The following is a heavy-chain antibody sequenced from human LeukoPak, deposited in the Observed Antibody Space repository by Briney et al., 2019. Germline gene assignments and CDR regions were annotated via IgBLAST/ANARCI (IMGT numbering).Heavy chain of an antibody. D-gene: IGHD6-6*01. J-gene: IGHJ4*02. V-gene: IGHV3-53*01. CDR3: ASKTLAARQAF. CDR1: GFAVSSTY. CDR2: INSGGST. Sequence: PGGSLRLSCAASGFAVSSTYMNWVRQAPGKGLEWVSLINSGGSTYYADSVKGRSTISRDNSKNTLYLQMNSLRAEDTAVYYCASKTLAARQAFWGQGTLVTVSS.